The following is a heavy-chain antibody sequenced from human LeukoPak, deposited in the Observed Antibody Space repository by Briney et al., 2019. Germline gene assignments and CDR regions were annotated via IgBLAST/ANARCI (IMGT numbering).Heavy chain of an antibody. CDR1: GGSFSGYC. CDR3: ARGGVWKSPFDAFDI. J-gene: IGHJ3*02. D-gene: IGHD3-16*01. V-gene: IGHV4-34*01. CDR2: INHSGST. Sequence: SETLSLTCAVYGGSFSGYCWSWIRQPPGRGLEWIGEINHSGSTNYNPSLKSRVTISVDTSKNQFSLKLSSVTAADTAVYYCARGGVWKSPFDAFDIWGQGTMVTVSS.